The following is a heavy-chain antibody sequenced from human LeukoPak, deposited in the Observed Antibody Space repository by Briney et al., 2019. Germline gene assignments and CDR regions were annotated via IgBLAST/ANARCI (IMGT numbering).Heavy chain of an antibody. V-gene: IGHV4-38-2*01. CDR2: IYHSGST. CDR1: GYSISSGYY. J-gene: IGHJ4*02. CDR3: ARGLYYQDY. Sequence: SETLSLTCAVSGYSISSGYYWGWIRQPPGKGLEWIGTIYHSGSTYYDPSLKSRVAISVDTSKNQFSLKLTSVTAADTAVYYCARGLYYQDYWGQGTLATVSS. D-gene: IGHD2-8*01.